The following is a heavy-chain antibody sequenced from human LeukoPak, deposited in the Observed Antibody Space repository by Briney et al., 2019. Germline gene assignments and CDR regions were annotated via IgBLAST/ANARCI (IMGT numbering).Heavy chain of an antibody. CDR3: ARHGAGYSSRPGFDP. Sequence: GASVKVSCKASGGTFSSYAVTWVRQAPGQGLEWMGRIIPILGIANYAQKFQGRVTITADKSTSTAYMELSSLKASDTAMYYCARHGAGYSSRPGFDPWGQGTLVTVSS. V-gene: IGHV1-69*04. D-gene: IGHD6-13*01. J-gene: IGHJ5*02. CDR2: IIPILGIA. CDR1: GGTFSSYA.